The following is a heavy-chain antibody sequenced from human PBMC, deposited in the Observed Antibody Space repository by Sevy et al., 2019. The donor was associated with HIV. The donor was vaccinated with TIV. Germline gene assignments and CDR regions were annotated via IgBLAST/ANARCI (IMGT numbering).Heavy chain of an antibody. CDR3: ARQFGSSSGWFEP. CDR2: IYYSGST. J-gene: IGHJ5*02. Sequence: SETLSLTCTVSGGSISSSSYYWGWIRQPPGKGLEWIGSIYYSGSTYYNPSLKSRVTISVDTSKNQFSLKLSSVTAADKAVYYCARQFGSSSGWFEPWGQGTLVTVSS. V-gene: IGHV4-39*01. D-gene: IGHD6-6*01. CDR1: GGSISSSSYY.